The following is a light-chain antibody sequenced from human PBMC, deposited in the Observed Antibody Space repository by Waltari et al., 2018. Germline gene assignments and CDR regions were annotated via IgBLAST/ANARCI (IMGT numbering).Light chain of an antibody. J-gene: IGLJ2*01. Sequence: QSALTQPASVSGSPGQSITISCTGSSSDVGGDDSVSWYEDHPGQAPKVIIYDVNKRHSGCLDRLSGSRSGNTASLTISGLQAEDEATFYCSSQSTNDGVIFGGGTKVTVL. CDR1: SSDVGGDDS. CDR2: DVN. CDR3: SSQSTNDGVI. V-gene: IGLV2-14*03.